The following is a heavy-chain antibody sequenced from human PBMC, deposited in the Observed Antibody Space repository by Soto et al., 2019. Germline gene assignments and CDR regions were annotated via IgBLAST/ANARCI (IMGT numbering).Heavy chain of an antibody. Sequence: PGGSLRLSCAASGFTFSSYAMHWVRQAPGKGLEWVAVISYDGSNKYYADSVKGRFTISRDNSKNTLYLQMNSLRAEDTAVYYCSTGPALDYWGQGSMV. V-gene: IGHV3-30-3*01. CDR1: GFTFSSYA. J-gene: IGHJ4*02. CDR3: STGPALDY. CDR2: ISYDGSNK.